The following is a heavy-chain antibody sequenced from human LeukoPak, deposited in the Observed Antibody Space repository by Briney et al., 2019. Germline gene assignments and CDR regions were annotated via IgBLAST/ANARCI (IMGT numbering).Heavy chain of an antibody. CDR2: IYYSGTT. CDR1: GGSISSSTYY. D-gene: IGHD3-22*01. J-gene: IGHJ1*01. CDR3: ATSYDRSGYPPFQH. V-gene: IGHV4-39*01. Sequence: SETLSLTCTVSGGSISSSTYYWGWIRQPPGKGLEWIGSIYYSGTTFYNPSLKGRVTISVDTSKNQFSLKLTSVTAADTAVYYCATSYDRSGYPPFQHWGQGTLVTVSS.